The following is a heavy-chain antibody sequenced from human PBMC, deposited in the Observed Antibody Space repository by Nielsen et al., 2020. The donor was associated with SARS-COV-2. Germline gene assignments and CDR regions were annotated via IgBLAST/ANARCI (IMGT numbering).Heavy chain of an antibody. CDR2: ISSGSSYI. CDR3: VRDTLAYCSGDCYSDAFDI. CDR1: GSTVSGYT. D-gene: IGHD2-21*02. J-gene: IGHJ3*02. Sequence: GESLKISCAASGSTVSGYTMNWVRQAPGKGLEWISSISSGSSYIFYADSVRGRFTISRDNAKNSLYLQMNSLRGEDTAVYYCVRDTLAYCSGDCYSDAFDIWGQGTLVTVSS. V-gene: IGHV3-21*01.